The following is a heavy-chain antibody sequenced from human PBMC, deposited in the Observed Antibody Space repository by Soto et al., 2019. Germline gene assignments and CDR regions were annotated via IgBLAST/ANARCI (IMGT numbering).Heavy chain of an antibody. Sequence: GGSLRLSCAASGFTFSSYAMHWVRQAPGKGLEWVAVISYDGSNKYYADSVKGRFTISRDNSKNTLYLQMNSLRAEDTAVYYCAREYPPYSGSYRDPYYGMDVWGQGTTVTVSS. CDR1: GFTFSSYA. D-gene: IGHD1-26*01. CDR2: ISYDGSNK. V-gene: IGHV3-30-3*01. CDR3: AREYPPYSGSYRDPYYGMDV. J-gene: IGHJ6*02.